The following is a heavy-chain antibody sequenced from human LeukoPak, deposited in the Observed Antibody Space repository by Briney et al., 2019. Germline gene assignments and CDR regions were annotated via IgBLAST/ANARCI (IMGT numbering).Heavy chain of an antibody. CDR1: GGSFDGYY. Sequence: SETLSLTCAVFGGSFDGYYWSWIRQPPGKGLEWIGEITYDGSTNYNPSLKSRVTIPVDTSKLQFSLNLSSVTAGDTPIYYCARGLASGYPPIPFDYWGQGTQVTVSS. D-gene: IGHD3-3*01. V-gene: IGHV4-34*01. J-gene: IGHJ4*02. CDR2: ITYDGST. CDR3: ARGLASGYPPIPFDY.